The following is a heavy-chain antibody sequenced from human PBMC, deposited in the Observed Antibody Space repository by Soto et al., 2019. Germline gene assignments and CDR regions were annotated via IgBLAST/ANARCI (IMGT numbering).Heavy chain of an antibody. CDR3: ARPYSGSYSFDH. CDR2: ISSSTTDM. Sequence: LRLSCAASGFTFSTYNMYWVRQAPGKGLEWVSSISSSTTDMYYAKSVKGRFTISRDNAKNSLYLHLKSLRAEDTAVYYCARPYSGSYSFDHWGQGTLVTVPS. V-gene: IGHV3-21*01. J-gene: IGHJ4*02. CDR1: GFTFSTYN. D-gene: IGHD1-26*01.